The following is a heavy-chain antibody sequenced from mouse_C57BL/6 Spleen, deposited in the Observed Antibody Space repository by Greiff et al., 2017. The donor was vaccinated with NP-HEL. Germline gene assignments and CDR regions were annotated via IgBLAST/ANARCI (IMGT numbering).Heavy chain of an antibody. Sequence: QVQLKQPGAELVRPGSSVKLSCKASGYTFTSYWMHWVKQRPIQGYWIGNIDPSDSETHYNQKFKDKATLTVDKSSSTAYMQLSSLTSEDSAVYYCAKGARYGDAMDYWGQGTSVTVSS. CDR2: IDPSDSET. D-gene: IGHD1-1*01. CDR1: GYTFTSYW. V-gene: IGHV1-52*01. J-gene: IGHJ4*01. CDR3: AKGARYGDAMDY.